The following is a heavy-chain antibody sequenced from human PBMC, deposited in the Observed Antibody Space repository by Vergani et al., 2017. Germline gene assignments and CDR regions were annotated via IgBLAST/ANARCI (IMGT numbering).Heavy chain of an antibody. D-gene: IGHD1-26*01. CDR3: ATLGGGSYELGVGGRY. J-gene: IGHJ4*02. V-gene: IGHV3-74*02. Sequence: EVQLLESGGGLVQPGGSLRLSCAASGFTFSSYWMHWVRQAPGKGLVWVSRINSDGSSTSYADSVKGRFTISRDNAKNTLYLQMNSLRAEDTAVYYCATLGGGSYELGVGGRYWGQGTLVTVSS. CDR1: GFTFSSYW. CDR2: INSDGSST.